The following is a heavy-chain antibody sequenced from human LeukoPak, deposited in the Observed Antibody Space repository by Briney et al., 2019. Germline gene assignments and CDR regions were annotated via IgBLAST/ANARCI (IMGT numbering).Heavy chain of an antibody. CDR3: ARVLRALGARQNYYYYYMDV. V-gene: IGHV1-8*03. D-gene: IGHD3-16*01. J-gene: IGHJ6*03. Sequence: GASVKVSCKASGYTFTSYDINWVRQATGQGLEWMGWMNPNSGNTGYAQKFQGRVTITRNTSISTAYMELSSLRSEDTAVYYCARVLRALGARQNYYYYYMDVWGKGTTVTVSS. CDR2: MNPNSGNT. CDR1: GYTFTSYD.